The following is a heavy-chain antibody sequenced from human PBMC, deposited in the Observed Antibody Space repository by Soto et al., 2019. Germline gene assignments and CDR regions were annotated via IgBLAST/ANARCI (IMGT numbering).Heavy chain of an antibody. V-gene: IGHV4-39*01. Sequence: PSQTLSLTCTVSGGSISGISYYWGWIRQPPGKGLEWIGSIYYSGSTYYNPSLKSRVTISVDTSKNQFSLKLSSVTAADTAVYYCARHDVSYGDYAWFDPWGQGTLITVSS. CDR3: ARHDVSYGDYAWFDP. CDR2: IYYSGST. D-gene: IGHD4-17*01. CDR1: GGSISGISYY. J-gene: IGHJ5*02.